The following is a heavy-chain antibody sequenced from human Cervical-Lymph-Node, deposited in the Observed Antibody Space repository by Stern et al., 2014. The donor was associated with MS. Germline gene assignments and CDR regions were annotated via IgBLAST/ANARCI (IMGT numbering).Heavy chain of an antibody. CDR2: IYYSGST. V-gene: IGHV4-39*01. CDR3: ARRVTGTRKYWYFDL. J-gene: IGHJ2*01. D-gene: IGHD1-7*01. CDR1: GGSIRSSTDY. Sequence: QVQLVQSGPGLVKPSETLSLTCTVSGGSIRSSTDYWGWIRLPPGKGPEWIGSIYYSGSTYYNPSIKSRVTISVDTSKNQFSLQLSFVTAADTAIYYCARRVTGTRKYWYFDLWGRGTLVAVSS.